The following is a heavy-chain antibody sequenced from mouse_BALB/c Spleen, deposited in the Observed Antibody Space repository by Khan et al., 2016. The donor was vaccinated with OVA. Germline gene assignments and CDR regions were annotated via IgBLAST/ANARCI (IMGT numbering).Heavy chain of an antibody. J-gene: IGHJ4*01. CDR3: ARSRWLLPAMDY. D-gene: IGHD2-3*01. CDR1: GYTFTNYG. Sequence: QIQLVQSGPELKKPGETVKISCKASGYTFTNYGMNWMKQTPGKGLKWMGWTNTNTGEPTYVEEFKGRFAFSLETSASTAYLQINNLKNEDTATYVCARSRWLLPAMDYGGQGTSVTVSS. V-gene: IGHV9-3*02. CDR2: TNTNTGEP.